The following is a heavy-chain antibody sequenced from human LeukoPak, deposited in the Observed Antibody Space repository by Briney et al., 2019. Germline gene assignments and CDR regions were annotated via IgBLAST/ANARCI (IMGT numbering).Heavy chain of an antibody. Sequence: SETLSLTCTVSGGSISSGGYYWSWIRQHPGKGLEWIGYIYYSGSTYYNPPLKSRVTISVDTSKNQFSLKLSSVTAADTAVYYCARGDTAMAYYFDYWGQGTLVTVSS. J-gene: IGHJ4*02. D-gene: IGHD5-18*01. CDR1: GGSISSGGYY. CDR3: ARGDTAMAYYFDY. V-gene: IGHV4-31*03. CDR2: IYYSGST.